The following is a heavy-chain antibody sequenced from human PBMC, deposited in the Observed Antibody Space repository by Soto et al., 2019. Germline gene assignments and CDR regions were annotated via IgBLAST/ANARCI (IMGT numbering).Heavy chain of an antibody. CDR3: ARASRYDYGDYWFNY. CDR2: IYYSGST. D-gene: IGHD4-17*01. Sequence: SETLSLTCTVSGDSISSYYWSWIRQPPGKGLEWIGYIYYSGSTNYNPSLKSRVTISVDTSKNQFSLKLSSVSAADTAVYYCARASRYDYGDYWFNYWGQGTLVTVSS. J-gene: IGHJ4*02. CDR1: GDSISSYY. V-gene: IGHV4-59*01.